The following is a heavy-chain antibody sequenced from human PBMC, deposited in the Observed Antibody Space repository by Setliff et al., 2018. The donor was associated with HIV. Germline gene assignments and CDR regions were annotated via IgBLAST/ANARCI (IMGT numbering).Heavy chain of an antibody. CDR1: GGSISSSSYY. D-gene: IGHD3-10*01. J-gene: IGHJ5*02. Sequence: SETLSLTCTVSGGSISSSSYYWGWIRQPPGKGREWIGSIFYSGSTYYNPSLKSRVTISVDTSKNQFSLKLSSVTAADTAVYYCARHGLLWFGAGYNWFDPWGQGTPVTVSS. CDR2: IFYSGST. V-gene: IGHV4-39*01. CDR3: ARHGLLWFGAGYNWFDP.